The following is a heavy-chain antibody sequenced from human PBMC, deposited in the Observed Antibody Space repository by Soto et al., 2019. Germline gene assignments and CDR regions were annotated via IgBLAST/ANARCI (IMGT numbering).Heavy chain of an antibody. V-gene: IGHV3-11*06. Sequence: GGSLRLSCAASGFTFSDYYMSWIRQAPGKGLEWISYISGSNIYTNYADSVKGRFTISRDNANNSLYLQMDSLRVEDTAVYYCARDGGEVIPAAIGGGYGMDVWGQGTTVTVSS. D-gene: IGHD2-2*01. CDR2: ISGSNIYT. J-gene: IGHJ6*02. CDR3: ARDGGEVIPAAIGGGYGMDV. CDR1: GFTFSDYY.